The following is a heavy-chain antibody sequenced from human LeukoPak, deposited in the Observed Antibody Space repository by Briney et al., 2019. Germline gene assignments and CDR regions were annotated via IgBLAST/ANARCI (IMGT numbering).Heavy chain of an antibody. CDR1: GFTFSSYW. CDR2: INSDGSST. Sequence: GGSLRLSCAASGFTFSSYWMHWVRQAPGKGLVWVSRINSDGSSTSYTDSVKGRFTISRDNAKNTLYLQMNSLRAEDTAVYYCAREGGSYYMDVWGKGTTVTVSS. V-gene: IGHV3-74*01. J-gene: IGHJ6*03. CDR3: AREGGSYYMDV.